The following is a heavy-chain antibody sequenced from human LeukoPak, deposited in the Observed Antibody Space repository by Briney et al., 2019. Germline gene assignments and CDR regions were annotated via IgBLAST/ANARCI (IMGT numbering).Heavy chain of an antibody. D-gene: IGHD3-22*01. CDR1: GFNFNYYS. Sequence: PGGSLRLSCAASGFNFNYYSMHWVRQTPGRGLEWVAVISYDATNKYYADSVKGGFTISRDNSKNTLYLQMNSLRAEDTAVYYCARGYYAGRGHHFEYWGQGTLVTVSS. V-gene: IGHV3-33*08. CDR3: ARGYYAGRGHHFEY. J-gene: IGHJ4*02. CDR2: ISYDATNK.